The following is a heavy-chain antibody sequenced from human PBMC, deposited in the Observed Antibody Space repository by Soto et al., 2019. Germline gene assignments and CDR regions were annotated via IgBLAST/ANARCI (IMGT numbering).Heavy chain of an antibody. J-gene: IGHJ4*02. CDR2: INAGNGRV. D-gene: IGHD2-15*01. V-gene: IGHV1-3*01. CDR1: GYTFTYHA. CDR3: ARGIWTASDTHYSFDY. Sequence: ASVKVSCKASGYTFTYHAMQWVRQAPGQRLGWMGWINAGNGRVEYSRKLQGRVTITRDTSASIAYMELSSLSSEDTAVYYCARGIWTASDTHYSFDYWGQGTLVTVSS.